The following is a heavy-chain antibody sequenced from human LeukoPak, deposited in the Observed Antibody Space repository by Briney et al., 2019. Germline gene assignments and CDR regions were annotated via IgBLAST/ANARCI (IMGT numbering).Heavy chain of an antibody. D-gene: IGHD3-22*01. CDR3: AIRCFYDVNGYYYFDS. Sequence: GESLKISCKGSGYTFTNYWITWVRQMPGKGLEWMGIIYPGDSDTRYSPSFQGQVTISADTSISTVYLQWSSLRASDTAMYYCAIRCFYDVNGYYYFDSWGQGTQVTVSS. CDR2: IYPGDSDT. V-gene: IGHV5-51*01. CDR1: GYTFTNYW. J-gene: IGHJ4*02.